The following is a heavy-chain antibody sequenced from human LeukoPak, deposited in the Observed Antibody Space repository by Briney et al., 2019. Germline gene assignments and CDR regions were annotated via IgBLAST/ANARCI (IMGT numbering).Heavy chain of an antibody. CDR1: GGSISPYF. CDR2: ISYTGST. D-gene: IGHD3-10*01. CDR3: ARDDYRGVTNFDP. J-gene: IGHJ5*02. Sequence: PSETLSLTCTVSGGSISPYFWSWIRQPPGKGLEWIGYISYTGSTNYNPPLKSRVTISVDTSKNQFPLQLTSVTAADTAVYYCARDDYRGVTNFDPWGQGTLVTVSS. V-gene: IGHV4-59*01.